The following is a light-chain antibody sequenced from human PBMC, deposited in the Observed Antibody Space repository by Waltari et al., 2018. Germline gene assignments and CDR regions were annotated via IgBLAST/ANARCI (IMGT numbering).Light chain of an antibody. CDR1: QSISSY. J-gene: IGKJ1*01. CDR2: AAS. Sequence: DIQMTQSPFSLSASVGDRVTITCRASQSISSYLSGYQQKPGRAPKLLIYAASSLESGVPSRFSGSGSGRDFTLIISSLQPEDFATYSCQQSYSQTRTFGQGTKVEI. V-gene: IGKV1-39*01. CDR3: QQSYSQTRT.